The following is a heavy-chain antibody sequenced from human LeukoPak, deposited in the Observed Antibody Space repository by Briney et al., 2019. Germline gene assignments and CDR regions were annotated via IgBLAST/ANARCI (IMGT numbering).Heavy chain of an antibody. D-gene: IGHD3-9*01. J-gene: IGHJ4*02. Sequence: PGGSLRLSCAASGFTFSSYGMHWVRQAPGKGLEWVAVISYDGSNKYYADSVKRRFTISRDNSKNTLYLQMNSLRAEDTAVYYCAKDVSPLRYFDWLPSDWGQGTLVTVSS. CDR3: AKDVSPLRYFDWLPSD. CDR2: ISYDGSNK. V-gene: IGHV3-30*18. CDR1: GFTFSSYG.